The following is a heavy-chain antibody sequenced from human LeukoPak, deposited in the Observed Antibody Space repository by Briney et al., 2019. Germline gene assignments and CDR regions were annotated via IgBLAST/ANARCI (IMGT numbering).Heavy chain of an antibody. V-gene: IGHV1-8*01. J-gene: IGHJ6*03. Sequence: ASVKDSCKASGYTFTSYDINWVRQAPGQGLEWMGWMNPNSGNTGYAQKFQGRVTMTRNTSISTAYMELSSLRSEDPAVYYCAREVIAAAVHYYYMDVWGKGTTVTVSS. CDR1: GYTFTSYD. CDR3: AREVIAAAVHYYYMDV. D-gene: IGHD6-13*01. CDR2: MNPNSGNT.